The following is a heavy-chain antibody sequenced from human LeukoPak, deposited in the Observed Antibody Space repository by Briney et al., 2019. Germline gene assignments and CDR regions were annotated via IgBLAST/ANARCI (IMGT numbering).Heavy chain of an antibody. V-gene: IGHV4-59*01. Sequence: SETLSLTCTLSGGSISTYYGSWIRQPPGKGLEWSGYIYHSGSTNYNPSLKSRVTISVDTSKNQFSLKLSSVTAADTAVYYCARGGLASDYWGQGTLVTVSS. CDR2: IYHSGST. D-gene: IGHD6-19*01. CDR3: ARGGLASDY. CDR1: GGSISTYY. J-gene: IGHJ4*02.